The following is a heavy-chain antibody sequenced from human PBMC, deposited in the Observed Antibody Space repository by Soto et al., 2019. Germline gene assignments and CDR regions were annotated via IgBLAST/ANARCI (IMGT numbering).Heavy chain of an antibody. CDR1: GGSVTNSSYY. Sequence: SETLSLTCTVSGGSVTNSSYYWGWIRQSPGKGLEWIGSVYYRGRSYSKSSVRSRVTISVDTSKNQFSLNFNSVTASDTALYYCVSQRTTVLTQAYFDYWGPGALVTVSS. D-gene: IGHD4-17*01. CDR3: VSQRTTVLTQAYFDY. CDR2: VYYRGRS. V-gene: IGHV4-39*01. J-gene: IGHJ4*02.